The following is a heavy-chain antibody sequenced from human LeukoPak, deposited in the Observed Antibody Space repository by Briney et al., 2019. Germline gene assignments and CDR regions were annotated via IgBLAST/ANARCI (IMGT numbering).Heavy chain of an antibody. Sequence: GGSLRLSCAASGFTFSDYYMSWIRQAPGKGLEWVSYISSIGSTIYYADSVKGRFTISRDKAKNSLYLQMNSLRAEDTAVYYCTRSGGISGYTPRESHYYYYYLDVWGKGTTVTVSS. CDR3: TRSGGISGYTPRESHYYYYYLDV. V-gene: IGHV3-11*01. D-gene: IGHD3-22*01. CDR1: GFTFSDYY. CDR2: ISSIGSTI. J-gene: IGHJ6*03.